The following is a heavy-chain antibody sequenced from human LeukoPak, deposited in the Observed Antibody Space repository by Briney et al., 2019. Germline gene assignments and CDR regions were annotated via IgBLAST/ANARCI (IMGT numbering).Heavy chain of an antibody. D-gene: IGHD3-22*01. CDR1: GFTFGNYA. CDR3: AKDDTYYYDTSGYHSPHD. CDR2: ISGGGGST. V-gene: IGHV3-23*01. J-gene: IGHJ4*02. Sequence: GGSLRLSCAASGFTFGNYAMTWVRQAPGKGLEWVSAISGGGGSTYYADSVKGRFTISRDNSKNTLFLQVNSLRAEDTAVYYCAKDDTYYYDTSGYHSPHDWGRGTLVTVSS.